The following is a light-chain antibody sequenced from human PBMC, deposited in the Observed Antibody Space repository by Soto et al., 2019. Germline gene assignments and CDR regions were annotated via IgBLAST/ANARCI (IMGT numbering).Light chain of an antibody. CDR3: CSYAGSSTHVV. J-gene: IGLJ2*01. Sequence: QSALTQPASVSGSPGQSITISCTGTSSDVGSYNLVSWYQQHPGKAPKLMIYEVSKRPSGVSNRFSGSKSGNTASLTISGLQAEDEADYYCCSYAGSSTHVVFGGGTKDRP. CDR1: SSDVGSYNL. V-gene: IGLV2-23*02. CDR2: EVS.